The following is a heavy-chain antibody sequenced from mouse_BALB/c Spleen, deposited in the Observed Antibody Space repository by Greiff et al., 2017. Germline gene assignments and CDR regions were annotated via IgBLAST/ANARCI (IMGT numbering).Heavy chain of an antibody. V-gene: IGHV1-63*02. CDR1: GYTFTNYW. Sequence: QVHVKQSGAELVRPGTSVKISCKASGYTFTNYWLGWVKQRPGHGLEWIGDIYPGGGYTNYNEKFKGKATLTADTSSSTAYMQLSSLTSEDYAVYFCARSGGNSFDYWGQGTTLTVSS. J-gene: IGHJ2*01. CDR2: IYPGGGYT. CDR3: ARSGGNSFDY. D-gene: IGHD3-1*01.